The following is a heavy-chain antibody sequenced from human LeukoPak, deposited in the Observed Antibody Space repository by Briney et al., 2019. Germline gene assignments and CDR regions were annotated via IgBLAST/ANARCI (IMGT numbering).Heavy chain of an antibody. J-gene: IGHJ4*02. CDR3: AKDSYSKGGF. CDR1: GFTFSYHW. CDR2: IKNDGAVK. Sequence: GGSLRLSRAASGFTFSYHWMTWVRQAPGKGLEWVANIKNDGAVKNYVDSVKGRFTISRDNAKNSLYLQMNSLRAEDTAVYYCAKDSYSKGGFWGQGVLVTVSS. D-gene: IGHD6-13*01. V-gene: IGHV3-7*01.